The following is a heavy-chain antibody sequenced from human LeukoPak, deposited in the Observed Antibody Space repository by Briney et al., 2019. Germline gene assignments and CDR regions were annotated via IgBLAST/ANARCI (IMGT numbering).Heavy chain of an antibody. V-gene: IGHV3-11*01. CDR2: ISSSGSTI. D-gene: IGHD6-6*01. J-gene: IGHJ6*02. CDR3: ARDKYSSSNPYYYYGMDV. CDR1: GFTFSDYY. Sequence: GGSLRLPCAASGFTFSDYYMSWIRQAPGKGLEWVSYISSSGSTIYYADSVKGRFTISRDNAKNSLYLQMNSLRAEDTAVYYCARDKYSSSNPYYYYGMDVWGQGTTVTVSS.